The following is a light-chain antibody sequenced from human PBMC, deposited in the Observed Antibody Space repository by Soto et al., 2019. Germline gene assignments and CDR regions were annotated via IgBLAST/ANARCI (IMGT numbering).Light chain of an antibody. Sequence: EIVMTRSPATLSVSPGERATHSCRASQTVSSNLAWYQQKPGQAPRLLIYGASTRATGIPARFSGGGSGTEFTLTISSLQSEDFAVYYCQQYNNWPITFGQGTRLEI. CDR1: QTVSSN. CDR2: GAS. J-gene: IGKJ5*01. CDR3: QQYNNWPIT. V-gene: IGKV3-15*01.